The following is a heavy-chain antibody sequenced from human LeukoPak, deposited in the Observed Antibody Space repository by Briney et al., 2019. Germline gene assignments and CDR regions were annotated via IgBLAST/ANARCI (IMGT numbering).Heavy chain of an antibody. CDR1: GFTFSSYW. D-gene: IGHD2-2*01. CDR3: ARHCSSTSCYGRGFDY. CDR2: IKQDGSEK. V-gene: IGHV3-7*01. J-gene: IGHJ4*02. Sequence: GGPLGLSCAASGFTFSSYWMSGVRQAPGKGLGWVASIKQDGSEKYYVDSVKGRFTISRDNAKNSLYLQMNSLRAEDTAVYYCARHCSSTSCYGRGFDYWGQGTLVTVSS.